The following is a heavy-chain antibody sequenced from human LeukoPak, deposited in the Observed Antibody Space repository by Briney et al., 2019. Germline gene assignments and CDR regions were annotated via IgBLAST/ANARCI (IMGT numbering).Heavy chain of an antibody. D-gene: IGHD4-17*01. J-gene: IGHJ4*02. CDR3: AKSPHYGDWTNFDY. CDR1: GFTFTSYA. Sequence: GGSLRLSCAASGFTFTSYAMSWVRQAPGKGLEWDSAISYSGGSTYHADSVKGRFTISRDNSKNTLYLQMNSLRAEDTAVYYCAKSPHYGDWTNFDYWGQGTLVTVSS. V-gene: IGHV3-23*01. CDR2: ISYSGGST.